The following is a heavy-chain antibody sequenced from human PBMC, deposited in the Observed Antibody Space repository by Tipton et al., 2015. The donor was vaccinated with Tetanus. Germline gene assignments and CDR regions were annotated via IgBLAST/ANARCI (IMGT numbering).Heavy chain of an antibody. CDR1: GYTFTDYY. J-gene: IGHJ6*02. CDR2: IKPSSGAT. Sequence: QLVQSGAEVKKPGASVRVSCKASGYTFTDYYIHWVRQTPRQGLEWLGWIKPSSGATKYAQMFQGRVTLTRDTSISTAYMEVASLTYEDTSVYYCASGSSIRHGLDVWGHGTSVTVSS. D-gene: IGHD2-2*01. CDR3: ASGSSIRHGLDV. V-gene: IGHV1-2*02.